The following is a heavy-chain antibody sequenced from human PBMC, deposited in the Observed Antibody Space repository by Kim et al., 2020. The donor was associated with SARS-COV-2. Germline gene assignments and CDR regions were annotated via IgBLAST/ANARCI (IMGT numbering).Heavy chain of an antibody. Sequence: GGSLRLSCAASGFTFSSYGMHWVRQAPGKGLEWVAVISYDGSNKYYADSVKGRFTISRDNSKNTLYLQMNSLRAEDTAVYYCAKELLPIAVAGYYYGMDVWGQGTTVTVSS. D-gene: IGHD6-19*01. V-gene: IGHV3-30*18. CDR2: ISYDGSNK. CDR1: GFTFSSYG. J-gene: IGHJ6*02. CDR3: AKELLPIAVAGYYYGMDV.